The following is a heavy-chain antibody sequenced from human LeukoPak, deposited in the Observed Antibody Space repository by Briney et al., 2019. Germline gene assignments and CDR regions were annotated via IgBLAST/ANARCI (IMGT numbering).Heavy chain of an antibody. CDR1: GGSISSGDYS. CDR3: ARGGYSGYDPGLDY. CDR2: IYHGGST. D-gene: IGHD5-12*01. V-gene: IGHV4-30-2*01. Sequence: SETLSLTCSVSGGSISSGDYSWTWIRQPPGKGLEWIGYIYHGGSTSYNPSLKSRVTISLDRSKNQFSLKLSSVTAADTAVYYCARGGYSGYDPGLDYWGQGTLVTVSS. J-gene: IGHJ4*02.